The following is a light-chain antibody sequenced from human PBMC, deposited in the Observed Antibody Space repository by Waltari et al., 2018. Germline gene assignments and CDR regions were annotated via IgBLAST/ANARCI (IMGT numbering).Light chain of an antibody. Sequence: QSALTQPPSASGSPGQSVTISCTRTSSDVGGYNYVPWYQHHPGKAPKLMVYEVNKRPSGVPDRFSGSKSGNTASLTVSGLQAEDESDYYCSSYAGSNHLVFGGGTKLTVL. CDR1: SSDVGGYNY. CDR3: SSYAGSNHLV. J-gene: IGLJ3*02. V-gene: IGLV2-8*01. CDR2: EVN.